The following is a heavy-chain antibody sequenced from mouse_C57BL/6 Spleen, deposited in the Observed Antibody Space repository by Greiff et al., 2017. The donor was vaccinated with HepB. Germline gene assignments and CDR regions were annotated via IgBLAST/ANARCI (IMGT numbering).Heavy chain of an antibody. J-gene: IGHJ1*03. CDR1: GFTFSDYY. V-gene: IGHV5-16*01. Sequence: EVKLVESEGGLVQPGSSMKLSCTASGFTFSDYYMAWVRQVPEKGLEWVANINYDGSSTYYLDSLKSRFIISRDNAKNILYLQMSSLKSEDTATYYCARDSRYYYGSSYWYFDVWGTGTTVTVSS. CDR3: ARDSRYYYGSSYWYFDV. CDR2: INYDGSST. D-gene: IGHD1-1*01.